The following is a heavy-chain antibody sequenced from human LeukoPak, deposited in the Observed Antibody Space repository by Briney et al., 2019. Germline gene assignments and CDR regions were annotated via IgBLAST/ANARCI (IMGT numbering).Heavy chain of an antibody. CDR2: ISYDGSNK. CDR1: GFTFSSYA. D-gene: IGHD5-18*01. V-gene: IGHV3-30*04. Sequence: GRSLRLSCAASGFTFSSYAMHWVRQAPGKGLEWVAVISYDGSNKYYADSVKGRFTISRDNSKNTLYLKMNSLRAEDTAVYYCARARPNSGYSYGYAYYYYYGMDVWGQGTTVTVSS. J-gene: IGHJ6*02. CDR3: ARARPNSGYSYGYAYYYYYGMDV.